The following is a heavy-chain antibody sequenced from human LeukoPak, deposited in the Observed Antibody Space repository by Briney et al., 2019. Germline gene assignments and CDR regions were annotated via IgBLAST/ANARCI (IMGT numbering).Heavy chain of an antibody. CDR2: ISWSSGGI. J-gene: IGHJ6*03. V-gene: IGHV3-9*01. CDR3: AKALTARAHYYYMDV. D-gene: IGHD5-18*01. Sequence: GRSLRLSCAASGFTFDDYAMPWVRQAPGKGLEWVSGISWSSGGIGYADSVKGRFTISRDNAKNSLYLQMNSLKAEDTALYYCAKALTARAHYYYMDVWGKGTTVTVSS. CDR1: GFTFDDYA.